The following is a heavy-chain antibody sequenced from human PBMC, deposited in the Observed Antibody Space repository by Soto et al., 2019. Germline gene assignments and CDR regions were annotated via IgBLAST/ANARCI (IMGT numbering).Heavy chain of an antibody. V-gene: IGHV1-69*01. CDR3: AREVRITMIVEYYFDY. Sequence: QVQLVQSGAEVKKPGSSVKVSCKASGGTFSSYAISWVRQAPGQGLEWMGGIIPILGTANYAQKFQGRVTITADESTSTAYMELSSLRSEDTAVYYCAREVRITMIVEYYFDYWGQGTLVTVSS. CDR2: IIPILGTA. D-gene: IGHD3-22*01. J-gene: IGHJ4*02. CDR1: GGTFSSYA.